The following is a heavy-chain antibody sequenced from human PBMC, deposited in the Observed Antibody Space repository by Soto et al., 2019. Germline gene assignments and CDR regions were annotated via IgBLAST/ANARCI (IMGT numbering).Heavy chain of an antibody. CDR2: IIPIFGTA. V-gene: IGHV1-69*01. J-gene: IGHJ6*02. CDR3: ARSQGGSSSLDIYSYYYYGMDV. Sequence: QVQLVQSGAEVKKPGSSVKVSCKAPGGTFSSYAISWVRQSPGQGLEWRGGIIPIFGTAKYAQKFQGRVTITADDSTSTGYMELRSLRSEDTAVYYCARSQGGSSSLDIYSYYYYGMDVWGQGTTVTVSS. CDR1: GGTFSSYA. D-gene: IGHD2-15*01.